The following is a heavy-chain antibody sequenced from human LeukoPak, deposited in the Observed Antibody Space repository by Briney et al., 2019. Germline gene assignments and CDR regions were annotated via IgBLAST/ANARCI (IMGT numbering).Heavy chain of an antibody. CDR1: GFSFSNAW. V-gene: IGHV3-15*01. Sequence: KTGGSLRLSCAASGFSFSNAWMSWVRQAPGKGLEWVGRIKSKTHGGTTDYAAPVKGRFTISRDDSKDTLYLQMNALKTEDTAVYYCSTDEWSWGQGTLVTVYS. D-gene: IGHD3-3*01. CDR2: IKSKTHGGTT. J-gene: IGHJ4*02. CDR3: STDEWS.